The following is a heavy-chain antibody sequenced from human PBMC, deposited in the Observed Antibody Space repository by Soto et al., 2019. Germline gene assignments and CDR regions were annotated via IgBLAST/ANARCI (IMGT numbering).Heavy chain of an antibody. CDR2: ISSSSSTI. Sequence: GGSLRLSCAASGLTFSSYSMNWVRQAPGKGLEWVSYISSSSSTIYYADSVKGRFTISRDNAKNSLYLQMNSLRDEDTAVYYCARQFTMIVVVIRSPRGAFDIWGQGTMVTVSS. J-gene: IGHJ3*02. D-gene: IGHD3-22*01. CDR1: GLTFSSYS. V-gene: IGHV3-48*02. CDR3: ARQFTMIVVVIRSPRGAFDI.